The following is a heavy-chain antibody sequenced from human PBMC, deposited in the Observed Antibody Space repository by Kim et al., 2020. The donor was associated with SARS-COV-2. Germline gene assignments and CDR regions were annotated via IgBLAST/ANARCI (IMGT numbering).Heavy chain of an antibody. CDR3: ASEAVAGSFDH. V-gene: IGHV1-3*01. D-gene: IGHD6-19*01. CDR2: NT. J-gene: IGHJ4*02. Sequence: NTRYPQKSQARVSITRDTSATTAYLELSGLRSEDTAVYYCASEAVAGSFDHWGQGTLVTVSS.